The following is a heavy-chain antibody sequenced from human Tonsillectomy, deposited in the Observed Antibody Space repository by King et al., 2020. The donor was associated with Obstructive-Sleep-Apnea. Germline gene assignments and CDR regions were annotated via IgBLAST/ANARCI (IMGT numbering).Heavy chain of an antibody. D-gene: IGHD6-13*01. V-gene: IGHV1-69*01. CDR3: AGKGVAAAGTRYYYGMDV. CDR1: GGTFSSYA. J-gene: IGHJ6*02. Sequence: QLAQSGAEVKKPGSSVKVSCKASGGTFSSYAISWVRQAPGQGLEWMGGIIPIFGTANYAQKFQGRVTITADESTSTAYMELSSLRSEDTAVYYCAGKGVAAAGTRYYYGMDVWGQGTTVTVSS. CDR2: IIPIFGTA.